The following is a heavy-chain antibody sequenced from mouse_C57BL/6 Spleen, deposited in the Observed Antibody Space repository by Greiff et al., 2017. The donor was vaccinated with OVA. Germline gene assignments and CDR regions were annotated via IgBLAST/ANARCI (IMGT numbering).Heavy chain of an antibody. CDR3: ARCPRWLPYAMDY. V-gene: IGHV1-53*01. Sequence: VQLKQPGTELVKPGASVKLSCKASGYTFTSYWMHWVKQRPGQGLEWIGNINPSNGGTNYNEKFKSKATLTVDKSSSTAYMQLSSLTSEDSAVYYCARCPRWLPYAMDYWGQGTSVTVSS. CDR1: GYTFTSYW. J-gene: IGHJ4*01. D-gene: IGHD2-3*01. CDR2: INPSNGGT.